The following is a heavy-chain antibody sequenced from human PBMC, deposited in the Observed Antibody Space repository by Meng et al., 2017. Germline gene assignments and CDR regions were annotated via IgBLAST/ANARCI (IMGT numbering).Heavy chain of an antibody. J-gene: IGHJ3*02. CDR1: GFTFSSYA. CDR3: ARDNKVQQLVPDAFDI. Sequence: GESLKISCAASGFTFSSYAMSWVRQAPGKGLEWVSAISGSGGSTYYADSVKGRFTISRDNSRNTLYLQMNSLRAEDTAVYYCARDNKVQQLVPDAFDIWGQGTMVTVSS. D-gene: IGHD6-13*01. CDR2: ISGSGGST. V-gene: IGHV3-23*01.